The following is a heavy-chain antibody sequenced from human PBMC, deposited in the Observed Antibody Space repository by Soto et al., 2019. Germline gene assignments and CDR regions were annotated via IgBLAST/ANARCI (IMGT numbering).Heavy chain of an antibody. CDR2: ISGSGGST. J-gene: IGHJ4*02. D-gene: IGHD3-3*01. V-gene: IGHV3-23*01. Sequence: GGSLRLSCAASGFTFSSYAMSWVRQAPGKGLEWVSAISGSGGSTYYADSVKGRFTISRDNSKNTLYLQMNSLRAEDTAVYYCASRPRITIFGVVIIGSYWGQGTLVTVSS. CDR1: GFTFSSYA. CDR3: ASRPRITIFGVVIIGSY.